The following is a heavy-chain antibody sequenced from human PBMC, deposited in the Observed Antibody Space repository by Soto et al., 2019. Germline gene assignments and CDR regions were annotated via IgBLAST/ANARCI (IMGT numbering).Heavy chain of an antibody. CDR3: ARGFPTYYYGSGSPGWFDP. Sequence: SSETLSLTCAVYCGSFSGYYWSWIRQPPGKGLEWIGEINHSGSTNYNPSLKSRVTISVDTSKNQFSLKLSSVTAADTAVYYCARGFPTYYYGSGSPGWFDPWGQGTLVTVSS. CDR1: CGSFSGYY. J-gene: IGHJ5*02. D-gene: IGHD3-10*01. CDR2: INHSGST. V-gene: IGHV4-34*01.